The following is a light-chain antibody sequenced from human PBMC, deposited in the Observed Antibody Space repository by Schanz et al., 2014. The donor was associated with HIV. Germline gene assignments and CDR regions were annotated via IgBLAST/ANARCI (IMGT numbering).Light chain of an antibody. J-gene: IGLJ2*01. CDR3: SSHAGSNKV. CDR1: SSDVGGYNY. Sequence: QSALTQPRSVSGSPGQSVAISCTGTSSDVGGYNYVSWYQQHPGKAPQLIIYEVVKQPSRVPDHLSVYKSGNTAYLTASRLQAEDEAHYYCSSHAGSNKVFGGGTKLTVL. CDR2: EVV. V-gene: IGLV2-8*01.